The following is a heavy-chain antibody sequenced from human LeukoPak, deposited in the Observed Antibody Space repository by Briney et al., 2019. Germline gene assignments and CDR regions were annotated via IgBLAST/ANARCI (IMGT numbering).Heavy chain of an antibody. Sequence: GGSLRLSCAASGFTFSDYYMSWIRQAPGKGLEWVSYISSGGSTIYYADSVKGRFTISRDNAKNSLYLQMNSLRAEDTAVYYCARDHGRSSSWQSFDYWGQGTLVTVSS. J-gene: IGHJ4*02. CDR1: GFTFSDYY. D-gene: IGHD6-13*01. CDR2: ISSGGSTI. V-gene: IGHV3-11*04. CDR3: ARDHGRSSSWQSFDY.